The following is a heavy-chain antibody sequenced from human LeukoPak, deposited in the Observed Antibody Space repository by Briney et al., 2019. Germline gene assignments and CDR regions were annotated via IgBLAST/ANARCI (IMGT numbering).Heavy chain of an antibody. Sequence: PSETLSLTCTVSGGSISSGSYYWSWIRQPAGKGLEWIGRIYTSGSTNYNPSLKSRVTISVDTSKNQFSLKLSSVTAADTAVYYCARVATIFGVVRYFDYWGQGTLVTVPS. D-gene: IGHD3-3*01. CDR1: GGSISSGSYY. CDR3: ARVATIFGVVRYFDY. J-gene: IGHJ4*02. V-gene: IGHV4-61*02. CDR2: IYTSGST.